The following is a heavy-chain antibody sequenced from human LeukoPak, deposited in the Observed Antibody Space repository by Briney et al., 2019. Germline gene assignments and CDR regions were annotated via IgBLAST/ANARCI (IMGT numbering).Heavy chain of an antibody. V-gene: IGHV3-53*01. CDR3: ASGDSSSYDKYSFDY. CDR2: IYSGGST. Sequence: GGSLRLSCAASGFTVSSNYMNWVRQAPGKGLEWVSIIYSGGSTYYADSVKSRFTISRDNSKNTLYLQLNSMTAEDTAVYYCASGDSSSYDKYSFDYWGQGTLVTVSS. D-gene: IGHD3-22*01. CDR1: GFTVSSNY. J-gene: IGHJ4*02.